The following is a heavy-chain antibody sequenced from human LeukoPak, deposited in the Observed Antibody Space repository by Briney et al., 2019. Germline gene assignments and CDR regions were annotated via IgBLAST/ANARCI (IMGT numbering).Heavy chain of an antibody. V-gene: IGHV3-23*01. Sequence: GGSLRLSCEASGFTFSSYAMSWVRQAPGKGLEWVSGISGSGGSTYYADSVKGRFTISRDNSKNTLYLQMNSLRAEDTAVYYCAKDLKVRGVFEYWGQGTPVTVSS. J-gene: IGHJ4*02. D-gene: IGHD3-10*01. CDR2: ISGSGGST. CDR3: AKDLKVRGVFEY. CDR1: GFTFSSYA.